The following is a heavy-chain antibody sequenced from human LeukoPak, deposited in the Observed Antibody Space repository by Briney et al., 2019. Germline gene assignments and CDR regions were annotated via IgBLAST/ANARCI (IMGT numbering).Heavy chain of an antibody. J-gene: IGHJ3*02. D-gene: IGHD3-10*01. CDR2: INSDGSST. V-gene: IGHV3-74*01. Sequence: PGGSLRLSCAASGFTFSSYWMHWVRQAPGKGLVWVSRINSDGSSTSYADSVKGRFTISRDNAKNTLYLQMNSLRAEDTPVYYCASSIGFRSWDAFDIWGQGTMVAVSS. CDR3: ASSIGFRSWDAFDI. CDR1: GFTFSSYW.